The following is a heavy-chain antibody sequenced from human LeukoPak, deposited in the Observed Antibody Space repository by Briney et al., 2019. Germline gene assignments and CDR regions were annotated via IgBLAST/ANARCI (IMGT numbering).Heavy chain of an antibody. V-gene: IGHV4-59*08. J-gene: IGHJ4*02. CDR2: INNRGTT. CDR3: ARYRDGDRDISLDY. CDR1: GDSISSYY. D-gene: IGHD4-17*01. Sequence: PSETLSHTCTASGDSISSYYWSWIRQPPGKGLEWIGFINNRGTTSYNPSLKSRVTISRDMSKNQFALKLSSVSAADTAVYYCARYRDGDRDISLDYWGQGTLVTVSS.